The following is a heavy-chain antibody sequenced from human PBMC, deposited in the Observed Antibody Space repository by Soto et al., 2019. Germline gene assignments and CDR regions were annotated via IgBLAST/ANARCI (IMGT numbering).Heavy chain of an antibody. CDR1: GYTFTSYY. CDR2: INPSGGST. J-gene: IGHJ3*02. D-gene: IGHD3-22*01. Sequence: ASVKVSCKASGYTFTSYYMHWVRQAPGQGLEWMGIINPSGGSTSYAQKFQGRVTMTRDTSTSTVYMELSSLRSEDTAVYYCARDFPLNYYDSSGPGAFDIWGQGTMVTVS. CDR3: ARDFPLNYYDSSGPGAFDI. V-gene: IGHV1-46*01.